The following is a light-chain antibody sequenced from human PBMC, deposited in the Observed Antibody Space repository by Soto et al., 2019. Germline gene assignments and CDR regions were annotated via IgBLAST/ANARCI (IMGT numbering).Light chain of an antibody. V-gene: IGKV3-20*01. CDR3: QQYCSSPTWT. J-gene: IGKJ1*01. Sequence: ESVLTQSPGTLSLSPGERATLSCRASQSVSSNYLAWYQQKPGQAPRLLIYGASTRATCIPDRFSGSGSGTDFTLTISRLEPEDSAVYYCQQYCSSPTWTFGQGTKVEIK. CDR1: QSVSSNY. CDR2: GAS.